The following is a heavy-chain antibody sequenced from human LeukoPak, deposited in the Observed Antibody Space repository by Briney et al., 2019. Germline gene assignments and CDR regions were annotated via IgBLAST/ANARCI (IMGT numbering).Heavy chain of an antibody. V-gene: IGHV1-69*05. D-gene: IGHD2-2*01. CDR3: ARDVLYCSSTSCYGASGYDP. CDR1: GGTFSSYA. J-gene: IGHJ5*02. CDR2: IIPIFGTA. Sequence: GASVKVSCKASGGTFSSYAISWVRQAPGQGLEWMGGIIPIFGTANYAQKFQGRVTMTRDTSISTAYMELSRLRSDDTAVYYCARDVLYCSSTSCYGASGYDPWGQGTLVTVSS.